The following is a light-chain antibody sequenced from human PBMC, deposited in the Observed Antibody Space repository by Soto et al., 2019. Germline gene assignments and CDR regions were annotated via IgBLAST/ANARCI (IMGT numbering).Light chain of an antibody. CDR3: QQTHSTPLT. J-gene: IGKJ4*01. CDR2: TIS. CDR1: QSISNS. V-gene: IGKV1-39*01. Sequence: DIQMTQSPSSLSAFVGDRVTITCRASQSISNSLNWYQQKPGKAPRLLISTISSLHSGVTSRFTGSGSGTDFTLTISSLQPEDFATYYCQQTHSTPLTFGGGTKVEV.